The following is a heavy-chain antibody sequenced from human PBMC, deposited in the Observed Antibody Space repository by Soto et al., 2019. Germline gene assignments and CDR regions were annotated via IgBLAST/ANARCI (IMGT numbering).Heavy chain of an antibody. J-gene: IGHJ4*02. D-gene: IGHD2-2*01. CDR1: GGSISSYY. CDR2: IYYSGST. Sequence: SETLSLTCTVSGGSISSYYWSWIRHPPGKGLEWIGYIYYSGSTNYNPSLKSRVTISVDTSKNQFSLKLSSVTAADTAVYYCAREGVVPAAPVDYWCQGTLVTVSS. CDR3: AREGVVPAAPVDY. V-gene: IGHV4-59*01.